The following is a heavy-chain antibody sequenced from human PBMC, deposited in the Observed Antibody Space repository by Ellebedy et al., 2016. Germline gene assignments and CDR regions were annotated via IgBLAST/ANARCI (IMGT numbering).Heavy chain of an antibody. Sequence: GESLKISXAASGFTFSSYAMSWVRQAPGKGLEWVSAISGSGGSTYYADSVKGRFTISRDNSKNTLYLQMNSLRAEDTAVYYCARSPHCTNGVCYSTYYFDYWGQGTLVTVSS. D-gene: IGHD2-8*01. V-gene: IGHV3-23*01. CDR2: ISGSGGST. J-gene: IGHJ4*02. CDR1: GFTFSSYA. CDR3: ARSPHCTNGVCYSTYYFDY.